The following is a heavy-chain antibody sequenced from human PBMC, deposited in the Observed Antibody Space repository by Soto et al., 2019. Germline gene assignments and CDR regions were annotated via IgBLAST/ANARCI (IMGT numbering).Heavy chain of an antibody. V-gene: IGHV1-18*04. CDR2: ISSYNSNNGDT. CDR1: GYTFSNYA. D-gene: IGHD3-22*01. Sequence: ASVKVSCKTSGYTFSNYAISWVRQAPGQGLEWMGWISSYNSNNGDTKSAQMLQGRVTMTTDTSTSTAYMELRSLRSDDTAVYYCATPEGYDSSGYYAYWGQGTLVTVSS. CDR3: ATPEGYDSSGYYAY. J-gene: IGHJ4*02.